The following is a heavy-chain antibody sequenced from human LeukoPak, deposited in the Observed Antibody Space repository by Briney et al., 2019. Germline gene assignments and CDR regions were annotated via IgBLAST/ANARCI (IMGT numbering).Heavy chain of an antibody. CDR2: INSDGSST. V-gene: IGHV3-74*01. J-gene: IGHJ4*02. Sequence: SGGSLRLSCAASGFTFSSYWMHWVRQAPGKGLVWVSRINSDGSSTSYADSVKGRFTISRDNAKNTLYLQMNSLRAEDTAVYYCAKTGMDYYDILLGLDYWGQGTLVTVSS. CDR1: GFTFSSYW. D-gene: IGHD3-9*01. CDR3: AKTGMDYYDILLGLDY.